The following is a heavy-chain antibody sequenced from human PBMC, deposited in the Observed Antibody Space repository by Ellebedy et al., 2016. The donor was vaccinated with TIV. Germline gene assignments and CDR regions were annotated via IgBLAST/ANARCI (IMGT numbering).Heavy chain of an antibody. CDR2: INHSGST. CDR1: GGSFSGYY. CDR3: ARVVVAAKNWFDP. V-gene: IGHV4-34*01. J-gene: IGHJ5*02. D-gene: IGHD2-15*01. Sequence: SETLSLXXAVYGGSFSGYYWSWIRQPPGKGLEWIGEINHSGSTNYNPSLKSRVTISVDTSKNQFSLKLSSVTAADTAVYYCARVVVAAKNWFDPWGQGTLVTVSS.